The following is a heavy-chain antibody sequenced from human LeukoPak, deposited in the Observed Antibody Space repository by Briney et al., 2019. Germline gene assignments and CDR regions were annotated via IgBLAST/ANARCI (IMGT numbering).Heavy chain of an antibody. D-gene: IGHD3-16*02. CDR3: AKDAIGQYRPYCFDC. V-gene: IGHV3-23*01. CDR2: ISGSGEST. Sequence: PGGSLRLSCAASGFTFSSFAMSWVRQAPGKGLEWVSSISGSGESTYYADYVKGRFTVSRDNSKNTLNLQLNSLRAEDTAVYYCAKDAIGQYRPYCFDCWGQGTLVTVSS. CDR1: GFTFSSFA. J-gene: IGHJ4*02.